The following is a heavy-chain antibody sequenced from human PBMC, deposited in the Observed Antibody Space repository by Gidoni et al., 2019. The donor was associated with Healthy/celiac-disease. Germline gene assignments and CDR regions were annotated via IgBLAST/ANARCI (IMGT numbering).Heavy chain of an antibody. J-gene: IGHJ6*04. D-gene: IGHD1-26*01. Sequence: QVQLVQSGAEVKKPGSSVTVPCKPSGGTFSSYAISRVRQAPGQGLEWMGGIIPIFGTANYAQKFQGRVTITVDESTSTAYMELSSLRSEDTAVYYCARTQDSGSYKGMDVWGKGTTVTVSS. CDR1: GGTFSSYA. V-gene: IGHV1-69*01. CDR2: IIPIFGTA. CDR3: ARTQDSGSYKGMDV.